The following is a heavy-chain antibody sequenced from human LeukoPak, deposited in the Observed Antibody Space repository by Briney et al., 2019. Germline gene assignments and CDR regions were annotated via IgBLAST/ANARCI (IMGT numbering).Heavy chain of an antibody. D-gene: IGHD1-20*01. CDR3: ARDGFVGPVTAYLVY. J-gene: IGHJ4*01. Sequence: PGGSLRLSCAASGFTFNNYAMHWVRQAPGKGLEWVSRLGYDGRGTNYADSVKGRFTISRDNAKNILYLQMNSLRADDTALYYCARDGFVGPVTAYLVYWGQGTLVTVSS. V-gene: IGHV3-74*01. CDR2: LGYDGRGT. CDR1: GFTFNNYA.